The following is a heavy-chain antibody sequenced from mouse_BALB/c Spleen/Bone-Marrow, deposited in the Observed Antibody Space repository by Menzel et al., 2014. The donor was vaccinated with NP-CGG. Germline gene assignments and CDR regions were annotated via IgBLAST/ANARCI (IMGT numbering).Heavy chain of an antibody. D-gene: IGHD1-3*01. CDR1: GFNIKDSY. CDR2: IDPANGNT. V-gene: IGHV14-3*02. J-gene: IGHJ3*01. CDR3: ARSPGKVNY. Sequence: VQLQHPGAELVKPGASVKLSCTASGFNIKDSYIHWVKRRPEQGLEWIGRIDPANGNTNYDPKFQGKATITADTSSNTAYLHLNSLTSEDTAVYYCARSPGKVNYRGQGTLVTVSA.